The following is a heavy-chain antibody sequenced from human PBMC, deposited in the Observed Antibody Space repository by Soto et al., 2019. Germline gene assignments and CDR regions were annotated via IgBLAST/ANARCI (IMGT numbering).Heavy chain of an antibody. CDR1: GASITTYY. CDR3: ARDWDSSGLFDP. Sequence: SETLSLTCSVSGASITTYYWSWIRQPPGKGLEWIGSISYSGSTKYNPSLESRVMISLDTSKNQFSLRLTSVTAADTALYYCARDWDSSGLFDPWGQGALVTVSS. J-gene: IGHJ5*02. V-gene: IGHV4-59*01. D-gene: IGHD3-10*01. CDR2: ISYSGST.